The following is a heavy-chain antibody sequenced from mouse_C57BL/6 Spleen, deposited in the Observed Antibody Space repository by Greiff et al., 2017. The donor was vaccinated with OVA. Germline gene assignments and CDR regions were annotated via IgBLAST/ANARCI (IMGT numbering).Heavy chain of an antibody. D-gene: IGHD1-1*01. V-gene: IGHV1-81*01. CDR1: GYTFTSYG. Sequence: QVQLKQSGAELARPGASVKLSCKASGYTFTSYGISWVKQRTGQGLEWIGEIYPRSGNTYYNEKFKGKATLTADKSSSTAYMELRSLTSEDSAVYFCAMIVAKDWYFDVWGTGTTVTVSS. CDR2: IYPRSGNT. J-gene: IGHJ1*03. CDR3: AMIVAKDWYFDV.